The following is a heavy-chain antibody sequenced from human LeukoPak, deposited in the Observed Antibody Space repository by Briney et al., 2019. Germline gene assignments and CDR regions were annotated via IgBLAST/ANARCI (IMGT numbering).Heavy chain of an antibody. V-gene: IGHV3-23*01. CDR2: ISGSGCST. Sequence: GGSLRLSCAASGFTFSSYAMSWVRQAPGKGLDWVSAISGSGCSTYYADAVKGRFTISRDNSKNTLYLQMNSLRAEDTAVYYCAKAPFFGPFDYWGQGTLVTVSS. CDR1: GFTFSSYA. D-gene: IGHD2/OR15-2a*01. J-gene: IGHJ4*02. CDR3: AKAPFFGPFDY.